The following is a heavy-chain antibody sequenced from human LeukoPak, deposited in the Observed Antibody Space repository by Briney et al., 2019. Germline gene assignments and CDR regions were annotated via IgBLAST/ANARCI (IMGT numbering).Heavy chain of an antibody. V-gene: IGHV4-34*01. CDR2: INHSGST. J-gene: IGHJ4*02. CDR1: GGSFSGYY. D-gene: IGHD3-10*01. CDR3: ARAGWFGELYGPLDF. Sequence: SETLSLTCAVYGGSFSGYYWSWIRQPPGKGLEWIGEINHSGSTNYNPSLKSRVTISVDPSKDQFSLKLTSVIAADTALYYCARAGWFGELYGPLDFWGQGTLVTVSS.